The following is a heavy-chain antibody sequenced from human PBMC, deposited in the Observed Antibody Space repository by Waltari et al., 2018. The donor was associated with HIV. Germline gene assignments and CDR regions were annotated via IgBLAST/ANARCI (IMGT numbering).Heavy chain of an antibody. D-gene: IGHD2-2*01. Sequence: QLQLQESGPGLVKPSETLSLTGTVSGGSISSSSYYWGWIRQPPGKGLEWIGSSYYRGSTYYNPSRKSRVTISVDTSKNQFSLKLSSVTAADTAVYYCARTAAAAMIDYWGQGTLVTVSS. CDR1: GGSISSSSYY. CDR2: SYYRGST. J-gene: IGHJ4*02. V-gene: IGHV4-39*01. CDR3: ARTAAAAMIDY.